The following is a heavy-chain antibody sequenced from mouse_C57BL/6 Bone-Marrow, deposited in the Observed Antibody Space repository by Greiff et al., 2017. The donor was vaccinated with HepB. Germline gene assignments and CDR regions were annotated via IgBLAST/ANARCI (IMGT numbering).Heavy chain of an antibody. V-gene: IGHV1-4*01. J-gene: IGHJ4*01. CDR2: INPSSGYT. D-gene: IGHD1-1*01. CDR3: ARGALITTVVAPYYAMDY. CDR1: GYTFTSYT. Sequence: QVHVKQSGAELARPGASVKMSCKASGYTFTSYTMHWVKQRPGQGLEWIGYINPSSGYTKYNQKFKDKATLTADKSSSTAYMQLSSLTSEDSAVYYCARGALITTVVAPYYAMDYWGQGTSVTVSS.